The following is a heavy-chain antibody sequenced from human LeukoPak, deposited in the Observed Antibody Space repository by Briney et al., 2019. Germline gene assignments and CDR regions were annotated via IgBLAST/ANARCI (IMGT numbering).Heavy chain of an antibody. Sequence: GWALRLSCAVSGITLSHYGMSWVRQAPGKGLEGVAGISDSGCSTKYADSVKARFTISRDSPKNKLFLQMNSLRGEDTAVFFCAKRRVVIRVVLVGFHKEAYYFESWGQGALVTVSS. J-gene: IGHJ4*02. V-gene: IGHV3-23*01. CDR1: GITLSHYG. CDR2: ISDSGCST. CDR3: AKRRVVIRVVLVGFHKEAYYFES. D-gene: IGHD3/OR15-3a*01.